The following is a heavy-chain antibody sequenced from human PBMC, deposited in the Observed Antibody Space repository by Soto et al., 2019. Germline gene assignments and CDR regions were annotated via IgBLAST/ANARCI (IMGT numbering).Heavy chain of an antibody. CDR2: IYYSRST. J-gene: IGHJ4*02. CDR1: GGSISTYY. D-gene: IGHD6-13*01. V-gene: IGHV4-4*08. Sequence: SETLSLTCTVSGGSISTYYWNWIRQPPGKGLEWIGYIYYSRSTNYNPSLKSRATISVDTSKNQFSLKLTPVTAADTAVYYCAREYESSPTDWGQGTLVTVSS. CDR3: AREYESSPTD.